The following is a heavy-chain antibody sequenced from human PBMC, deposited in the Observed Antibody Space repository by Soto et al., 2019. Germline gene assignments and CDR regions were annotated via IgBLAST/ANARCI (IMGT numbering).Heavy chain of an antibody. D-gene: IGHD2-21*01. Sequence: QVQLQQWGAGLVKPSETLSLSCAVYGQSFSGHSWAWIRQPPGKGLEWIGEINESGSTYYNPSLKRRVTTSTDTSKYLFSLKLSSVSAADTAAYFCARGSGIVAFPGDLEDVKYDYWGQGTLVNVSS. CDR1: GQSFSGHS. V-gene: IGHV4-34*01. J-gene: IGHJ4*02. CDR3: ARGSGIVAFPGDLEDVKYDY. CDR2: INESGST.